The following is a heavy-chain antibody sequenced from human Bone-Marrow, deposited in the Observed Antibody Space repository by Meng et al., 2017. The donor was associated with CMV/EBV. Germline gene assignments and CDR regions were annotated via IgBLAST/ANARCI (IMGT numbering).Heavy chain of an antibody. D-gene: IGHD2-2*01. Sequence: ASVKVSCKASGYTFTGYYMHWVRQAPGQGLEWMGWINPNSGGRNYAQKFQGRVTMTRDTSISTANMELSRLRSDDTAVYYCASELWDLGYCSSTSCRGGTGVDYWGQGTLVTVSS. CDR3: ASELWDLGYCSSTSCRGGTGVDY. CDR1: GYTFTGYY. CDR2: INPNSGGR. V-gene: IGHV1-2*02. J-gene: IGHJ4*02.